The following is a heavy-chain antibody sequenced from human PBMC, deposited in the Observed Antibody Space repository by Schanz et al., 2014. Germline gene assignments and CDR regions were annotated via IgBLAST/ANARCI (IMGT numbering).Heavy chain of an antibody. V-gene: IGHV3-74*01. Sequence: EVQLLESGGGLVEPGGSLGLSCAASGFTFSSYWMHWVRQAPGKGLVWVSRIQSDGSITTYADSVKGRFAISRDNAKNTLYLQMNSLRAEDTALYYCAKDPHRDYGGKPQAFDIWGQGTMVTVSS. CDR3: AKDPHRDYGGKPQAFDI. D-gene: IGHD4-17*01. CDR2: IQSDGSIT. J-gene: IGHJ3*02. CDR1: GFTFSSYW.